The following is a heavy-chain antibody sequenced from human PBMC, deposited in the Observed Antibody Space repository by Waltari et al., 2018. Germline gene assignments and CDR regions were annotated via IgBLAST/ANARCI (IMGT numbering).Heavy chain of an antibody. J-gene: IGHJ6*03. Sequence: EVQLVESGGGLVQPRGSLRLSCAASGFTFNSYAMTWVRQAPGEGPEWVSTISGNGVSRYYADSVEGRFTISRDNSRNTVYLQMSSLRAEDTAIYYCAKAHWDYGNYYYYYMDGWGNGTTVIVSS. D-gene: IGHD1-7*01. V-gene: IGHV3-23*04. CDR3: AKAHWDYGNYYYYYMDG. CDR2: ISGNGVSR. CDR1: GFTFNSYA.